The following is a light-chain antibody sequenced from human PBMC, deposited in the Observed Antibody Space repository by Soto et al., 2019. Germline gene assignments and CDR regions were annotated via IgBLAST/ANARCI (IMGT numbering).Light chain of an antibody. J-gene: IGKJ2*01. CDR1: QHVSSN. V-gene: IGKV3-15*01. CDR3: HQYNNWPYT. Sequence: EIVLPQSPAPLSVSPGGSATLYCRASQHVSSNFAWYRKKPGQSPTLLIYRASTRATGIPARFSGSGSGTEFTLTICSLQFEDFADNYCHQYNNWPYTFGQGTKLEVK. CDR2: RAS.